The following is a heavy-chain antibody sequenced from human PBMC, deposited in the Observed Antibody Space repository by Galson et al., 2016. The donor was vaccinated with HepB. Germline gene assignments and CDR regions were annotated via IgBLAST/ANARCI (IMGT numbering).Heavy chain of an antibody. J-gene: IGHJ6*03. Sequence: SLRLSCAASGFSFSRYNMNWVRQAPGQGLAWVATISGTSSHIFYADSVKGRFTLSRDNSRNSLFLQMNSLRVEDSALYYCAREDTVLVPAGNSLGTQFFHYYMDVWGQGTTVTVSS. D-gene: IGHD2-8*02. CDR1: GFSFSRYN. CDR2: ISGTSSHI. CDR3: AREDTVLVPAGNSLGTQFFHYYMDV. V-gene: IGHV3-21*01.